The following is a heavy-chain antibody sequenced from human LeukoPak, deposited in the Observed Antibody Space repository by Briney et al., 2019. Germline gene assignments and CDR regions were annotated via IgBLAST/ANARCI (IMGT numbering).Heavy chain of an antibody. D-gene: IGHD6-13*01. CDR3: AKAYGYSNRGIDY. CDR2: ISAGGGST. V-gene: IGHV3-23*01. J-gene: IGHJ4*02. CDR1: GFTFSSYA. Sequence: GGSLRLSCAASGFTFSSYAMSWVRQAPGKGLEWVSGISAGGGSTCYADSVKGRFTISRDDSKNTLYLQMNSLRVDDTAVYYCAKAYGYSNRGIDYWGQGTLVTVSS.